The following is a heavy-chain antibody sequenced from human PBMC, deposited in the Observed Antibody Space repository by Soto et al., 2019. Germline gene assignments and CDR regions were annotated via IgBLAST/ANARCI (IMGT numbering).Heavy chain of an antibody. CDR1: GGSFSGYY. Sequence: SETLSLTCSVYGGSFSGYYWSWIRQPPGKGLEWIGEINHFGSTNSNPSLKSRVTISVDTSKKQFSLRLSSVTAADTAVYYCARTFLVQGVGFFDYWGQGTLVTVSS. D-gene: IGHD3-10*01. V-gene: IGHV4-34*01. CDR3: ARTFLVQGVGFFDY. J-gene: IGHJ4*02. CDR2: INHFGST.